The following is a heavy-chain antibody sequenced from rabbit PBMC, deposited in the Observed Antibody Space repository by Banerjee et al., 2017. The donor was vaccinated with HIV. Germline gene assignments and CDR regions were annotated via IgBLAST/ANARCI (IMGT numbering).Heavy chain of an antibody. CDR3: ARAGGTYGGAGYGYAYGL. CDR1: GFSFSTSYW. Sequence: QSLEESGGDLVKPGASLTLTCTASGFSFSTSYWICWVRQAPGKGLEWIGCIYTGSSGSTYYASWAKGRFTISKTSSTTVTLQLNSLTAADTATYFCARAGGTYGGAGYGYAYGLWGPGTLVTVS. CDR2: IYTGSSGST. D-gene: IGHD6-1*01. J-gene: IGHJ4*01. V-gene: IGHV1S40*01.